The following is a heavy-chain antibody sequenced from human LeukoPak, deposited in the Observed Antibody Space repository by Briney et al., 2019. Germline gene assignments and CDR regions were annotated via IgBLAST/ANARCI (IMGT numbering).Heavy chain of an antibody. CDR1: GGSISSGDYY. D-gene: IGHD3-22*01. CDR2: IYYSGST. V-gene: IGHV4-30-4*01. J-gene: IGHJ5*02. CDR3: ARGVVVVQNWFDP. Sequence: SQTLSLTCTVSGGSISSGDYYWSWIRQPPGKGLEWIGYIYYSGSTYYNPSLKSRVTISVDTSKNQFSLKLSSVIAADTAVYYCARGVVVVQNWFDPWGQGTLVTVSS.